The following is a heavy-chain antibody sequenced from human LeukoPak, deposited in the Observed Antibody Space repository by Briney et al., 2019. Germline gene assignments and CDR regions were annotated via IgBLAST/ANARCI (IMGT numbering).Heavy chain of an antibody. D-gene: IGHD3-3*01. CDR2: INHSGST. CDR1: GGSFSDYS. CDR3: ARGGSYYDFWSGRAPFTP. J-gene: IGHJ4*02. V-gene: IGHV4-34*01. Sequence: PSETLSLTCVVYGGSFSDYSWSWIRQPPGKGLEWIGEINHSGSTNYNPSLKSRGTISVVTSKNQFSLKLSSVTAADEAVYHCARGGSYYDFWSGRAPFTPWGQGTLVTVSS.